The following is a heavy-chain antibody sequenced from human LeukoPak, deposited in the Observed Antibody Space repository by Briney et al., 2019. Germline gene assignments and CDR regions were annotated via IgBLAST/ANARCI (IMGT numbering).Heavy chain of an antibody. V-gene: IGHV3-30*04. Sequence: GGSLRLSCAASGFTFSSYAMHWVRQAPGKGLEWVAVISYDGSNKYYADSVKGRFTISRDNPKNTLYLQMNSLRAEDTAVYYCARGDYGDYDDAFDIWGQGTMVTVSS. CDR2: ISYDGSNK. CDR3: ARGDYGDYDDAFDI. D-gene: IGHD4-17*01. CDR1: GFTFSSYA. J-gene: IGHJ3*02.